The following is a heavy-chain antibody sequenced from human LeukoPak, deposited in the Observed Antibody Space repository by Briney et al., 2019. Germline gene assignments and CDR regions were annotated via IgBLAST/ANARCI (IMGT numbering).Heavy chain of an antibody. CDR1: GFTFSSYS. J-gene: IGHJ6*02. CDR2: ISSSGSFI. V-gene: IGHV3-21*01. Sequence: GGSLRLSCAASGFTFSSYSMTWVCQAPGKGLEWVSSISSSGSFIFYANSVKGRFTISRDNAKISLYLQINSLRAEDTAVYYCARGNYGDFTLHYGLDVWGQGTTVTVSS. D-gene: IGHD4-17*01. CDR3: ARGNYGDFTLHYGLDV.